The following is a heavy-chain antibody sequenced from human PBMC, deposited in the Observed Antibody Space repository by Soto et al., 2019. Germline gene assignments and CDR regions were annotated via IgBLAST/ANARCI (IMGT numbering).Heavy chain of an antibody. CDR1: GGSISSYY. D-gene: IGHD4-17*01. Sequence: QVQLQESGPGLVKPSETLSLTCTVSGGSISSYYWSWIRQPPGKGLEWIGYIYYSGSTNYNPSLKSRVTISVDTSKNQFSLKLSSVTAADTAVYYCARAIVNYGDTDSWFDPWGQGTLVTVSS. CDR3: ARAIVNYGDTDSWFDP. J-gene: IGHJ5*02. V-gene: IGHV4-59*01. CDR2: IYYSGST.